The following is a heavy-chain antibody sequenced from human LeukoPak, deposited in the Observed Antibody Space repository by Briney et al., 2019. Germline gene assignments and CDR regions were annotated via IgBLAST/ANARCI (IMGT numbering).Heavy chain of an antibody. CDR3: AKVSESNYDILTGYYTPYYFDY. CDR2: ISDSGGST. V-gene: IGHV3-23*01. J-gene: IGHJ4*02. D-gene: IGHD3-9*01. Sequence: GGSLTLSCAASGFTFSIPAMSWLRQAPGKGLEWVSGISDSGGSTFYADSVKGRFTISRDNSKNILYLQMNSLRADDTAVYYCAKVSESNYDILTGYYTPYYFDYWGQGTLVTVSS. CDR1: GFTFSIPA.